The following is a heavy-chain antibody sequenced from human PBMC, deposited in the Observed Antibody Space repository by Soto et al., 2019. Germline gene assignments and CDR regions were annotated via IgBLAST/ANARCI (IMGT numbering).Heavy chain of an antibody. V-gene: IGHV4-30-2*01. CDR2: IYHSGNT. CDR1: GGTISSGSYS. J-gene: IGHJ4*02. Sequence: LQLHESGSGLVKPAQTLSLTCAVSGGTISSGSYSWSWIRQPPGKGLELIGYIYHSGNTHYNSSLGRRVAISVDRTESQLSLELHFVTAAETAVYYCARGDLVVGGVPFLEVWGQGLLVTVSS. CDR3: ARGDLVVGGVPFLEV. D-gene: IGHD3-10*01.